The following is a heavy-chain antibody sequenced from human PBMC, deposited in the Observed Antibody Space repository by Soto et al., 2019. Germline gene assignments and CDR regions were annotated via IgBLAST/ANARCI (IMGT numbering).Heavy chain of an antibody. Sequence: SHTLSLTCAISGDSVSGNSAAWNWIRQSPSRGLEWLGRTYYRSRWYNDYAVSVKSRITVTPDTSKNQFSLHLNSVTPEDTAVYYVGREYPYYGISDSYLGYWGQGGLITVSS. V-gene: IGHV6-1*01. J-gene: IGHJ4*02. CDR3: GREYPYYGISDSYLGY. CDR1: GDSVSGNSAA. D-gene: IGHD3-16*01. CDR2: TYYRSRWYN.